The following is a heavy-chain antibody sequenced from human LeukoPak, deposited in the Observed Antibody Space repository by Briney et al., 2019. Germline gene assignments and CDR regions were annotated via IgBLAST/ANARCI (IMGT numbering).Heavy chain of an antibody. D-gene: IGHD2-2*01. CDR3: ARTLPAGARSYYYGMDV. J-gene: IGHJ6*02. CDR1: GYTFSIAY. V-gene: IGHV1-46*01. CDR2: INPSGGST. Sequence: GASVKDSCKASGYTFSIAYMHWGRQAPRQGLEWMGIINPSGGSTSYAQKFQGRVTMTRDTSTSTVYMELSSLRSEDTAVYYCARTLPAGARSYYYGMDVWGQGTTVTVSS.